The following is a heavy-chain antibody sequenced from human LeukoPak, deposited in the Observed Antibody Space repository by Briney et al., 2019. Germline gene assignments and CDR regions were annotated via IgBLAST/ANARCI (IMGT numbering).Heavy chain of an antibody. V-gene: IGHV3-33*06. Sequence: PGGSLRLSCAASGFTFSTYGMHWVRQAPGKGLEWVAVVWYDGSNIQYVDSVKGRFTISRDNSKSTLYLQMNSLTAEDTAVYYCVKTMVTFGGIIRADAFDIWGQGTMVTVSS. D-gene: IGHD3-16*01. J-gene: IGHJ3*02. CDR2: VWYDGSNI. CDR3: VKTMVTFGGIIRADAFDI. CDR1: GFTFSTYG.